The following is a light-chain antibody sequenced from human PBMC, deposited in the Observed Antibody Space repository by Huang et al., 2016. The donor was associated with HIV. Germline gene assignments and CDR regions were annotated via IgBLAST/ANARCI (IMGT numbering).Light chain of an antibody. CDR1: QNIVGN. CDR3: QQYYDWPPLT. CDR2: GAS. J-gene: IGKJ4*01. V-gene: IGKV3-15*01. Sequence: EIIMTQSPATLSVSPGERVTLPCRASQNIVGNLAWYQQKPGQAPRLLIYGASTRATDVPARFSGSGSETDFTLTISSLQSEDFAVYYCQQYYDWPPLTFGGGTKVEVK.